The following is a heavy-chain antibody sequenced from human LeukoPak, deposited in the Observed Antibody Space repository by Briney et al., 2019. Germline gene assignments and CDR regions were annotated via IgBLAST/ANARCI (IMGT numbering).Heavy chain of an antibody. CDR3: AKRASTWFGELETYNWFDP. Sequence: GGSLRLSCAASGFTFSSYAMSWVRQAPGKGLEWVSAISGSGGSTYYADSVKGRFTISRDNSKNTLYLQMNSLRAEDTAVYYCAKRASTWFGELETYNWFDPWGQGTLVTVSS. J-gene: IGHJ5*02. CDR2: ISGSGGST. V-gene: IGHV3-23*01. D-gene: IGHD3-10*01. CDR1: GFTFSSYA.